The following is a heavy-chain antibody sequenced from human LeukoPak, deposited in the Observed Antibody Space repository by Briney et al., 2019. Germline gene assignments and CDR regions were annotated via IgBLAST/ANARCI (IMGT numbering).Heavy chain of an antibody. D-gene: IGHD6-19*01. CDR1: GYTFTGYY. CDR3: ARDGYSSGSAFDP. J-gene: IGHJ5*02. Sequence: ASVKVSCKASGYTFTGYYMHWVRQAPGQGLEWMGWINPNSGGTNYAQKFQGRVTMIRDTSISTAYMELSRLRSDDTAVYYCARDGYSSGSAFDPWGQGTLVTVSS. V-gene: IGHV1-2*02. CDR2: INPNSGGT.